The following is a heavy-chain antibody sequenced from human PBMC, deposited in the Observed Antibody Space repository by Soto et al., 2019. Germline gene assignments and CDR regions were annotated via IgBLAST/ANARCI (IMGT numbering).Heavy chain of an antibody. Sequence: GESLKISCKGSGYSFTSYWIGWVRQMPGKGLEWMGIIYPGDSDTRYSPSFQGQVTISADKSISTAYLQWSSLKASDTAMYYCARRGAVAGHYYSGMDVWGQGTTVTVSS. V-gene: IGHV5-51*01. CDR2: IYPGDSDT. CDR3: ARRGAVAGHYYSGMDV. J-gene: IGHJ6*02. CDR1: GYSFTSYW. D-gene: IGHD6-19*01.